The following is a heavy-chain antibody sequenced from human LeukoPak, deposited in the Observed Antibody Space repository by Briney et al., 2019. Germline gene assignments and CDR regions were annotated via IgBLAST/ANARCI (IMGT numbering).Heavy chain of an antibody. J-gene: IGHJ4*02. CDR3: ASVAAAGAFDY. V-gene: IGHV4-30-4*01. D-gene: IGHD6-13*01. CDR2: IYYSGST. CDR1: GGSISSGDYY. Sequence: PSETLSLTCTVSGGSISSGDYYWSWIRQPPGKGLEWIGYIYYSGSTYYNPSLKSRVTISVDTSKNQFSLKLSSVTAADPAVYYCASVAAAGAFDYWGQGTLVTVSS.